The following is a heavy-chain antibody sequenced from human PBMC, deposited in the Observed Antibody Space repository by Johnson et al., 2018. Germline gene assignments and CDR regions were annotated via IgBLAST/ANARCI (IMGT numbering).Heavy chain of an antibody. D-gene: IGHD2-15*01. CDR2: IWYDGSNK. CDR1: GFTFSSYG. V-gene: IGHV3-33*01. CDR3: SRVAADGYYDYGMDV. Sequence: QVQLVQSGGGVVQPGRSLRLSCAASGFTFSSYGMHWVRQAPGKGLEWVAVIWYDGSNKYYADSVKGRFTISRDNSKSTLYLQMNSRRAEDKAVYYCSRVAADGYYDYGMDVWGQGTTVTVSS. J-gene: IGHJ6*02.